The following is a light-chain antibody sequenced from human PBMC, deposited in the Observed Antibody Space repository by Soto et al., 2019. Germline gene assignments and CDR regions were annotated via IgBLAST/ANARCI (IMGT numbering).Light chain of an antibody. V-gene: IGLV2-8*01. J-gene: IGLJ3*02. CDR3: SSSAGIYHYLV. CDR1: SSDIGGYNS. CDR2: EVN. Sequence: QSVLTQPPSASGSPGQSVTISCTGTSSDIGGYNSVSWYQQHPGKAPRLMIYEVNKRPSGVPVRFSGSKSGYTASLTVSGLQTEDEAFYYCSSSAGIYHYLVFGGGTKLTVL.